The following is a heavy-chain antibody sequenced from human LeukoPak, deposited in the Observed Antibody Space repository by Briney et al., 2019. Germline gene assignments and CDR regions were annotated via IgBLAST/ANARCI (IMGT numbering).Heavy chain of an antibody. CDR3: AHRQAVTESIDY. D-gene: IGHD6-19*01. Sequence: SGPTLVNPTQTLTLTCTFSGFSLSTSGVGVGWIRQPPVKALEWLALIYWNDDRRYIPSLKSRLTIIKDTSKNQVVLTMTNMDPVDTATYYCAHRQAVTESIDYWGQGTLVTVSS. CDR1: GFSLSTSGVG. CDR2: IYWNDDR. J-gene: IGHJ4*02. V-gene: IGHV2-5*01.